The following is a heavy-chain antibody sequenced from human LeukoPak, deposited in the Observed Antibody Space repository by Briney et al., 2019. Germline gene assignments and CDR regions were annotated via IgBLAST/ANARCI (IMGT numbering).Heavy chain of an antibody. CDR3: ARQQLGELLDY. D-gene: IGHD6-13*01. Sequence: GGSLRLSCAASGFTFSNYEMHWVRQAPGKGLEWVSYISSSGSDIYYADSVKGRFTISRDNSKNTLYLQMNSLRAEDTAVYYCARQQLGELLDYWGQGTLVTVSS. CDR2: ISSSGSDI. J-gene: IGHJ4*02. V-gene: IGHV3-48*03. CDR1: GFTFSNYE.